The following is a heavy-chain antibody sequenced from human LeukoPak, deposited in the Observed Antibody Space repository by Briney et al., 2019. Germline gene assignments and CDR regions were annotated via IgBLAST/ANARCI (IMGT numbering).Heavy chain of an antibody. CDR3: ARGPPYDILTGYYQGY. Sequence: GGSLRLSCAASGFTFSSYWMSWVRQAPGKGLEWVANIKQDGSEKYYVDSVKGRFTISRDNAKNSLYLQMNSLRAEDTAVYYCARGPPYDILTGYYQGYWGQGTLVTVSS. J-gene: IGHJ4*02. CDR1: GFTFSSYW. CDR2: IKQDGSEK. V-gene: IGHV3-7*01. D-gene: IGHD3-9*01.